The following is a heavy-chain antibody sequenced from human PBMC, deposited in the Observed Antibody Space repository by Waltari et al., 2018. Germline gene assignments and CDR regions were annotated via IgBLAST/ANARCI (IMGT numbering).Heavy chain of an antibody. CDR1: GGSISSYY. CDR2: IYYSGST. J-gene: IGHJ3*02. V-gene: IGHV4-59*01. D-gene: IGHD1-26*01. CDR3: AREGSSVGATYAFDI. Sequence: QVQLQESGPGLVKPSETLSLTCTVSGGSISSYYWSWIRQPPGKGLEWIGYIYYSGSTTYNPSLKSRVTRSVDTSKTQFSLKRSSVTAADTAVYYWAREGSSVGATYAFDIWGQGTMVTVSS.